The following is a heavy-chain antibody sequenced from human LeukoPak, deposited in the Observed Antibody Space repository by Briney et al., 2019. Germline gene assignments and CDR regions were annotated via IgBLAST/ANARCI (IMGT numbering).Heavy chain of an antibody. D-gene: IGHD3-22*01. J-gene: IGHJ4*02. CDR1: GFTVSSNY. CDR3: ARAHYYDSSGYYSPRPFDY. V-gene: IGHV3-66*01. CDR2: VYSGGFT. Sequence: GGSLRLSCAASGFTVSSNYMSWVRQAPGKGLEWVSVVYSGGFTYYADSVKGRFTISRDNAKNTLYLQMNSLRAEDTAVYYCARAHYYDSSGYYSPRPFDYWGQGTLVTVSS.